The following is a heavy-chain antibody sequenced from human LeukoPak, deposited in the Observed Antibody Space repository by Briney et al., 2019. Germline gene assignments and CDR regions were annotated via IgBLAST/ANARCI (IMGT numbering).Heavy chain of an antibody. V-gene: IGHV4-34*01. Sequence: KPSETLSLTCGVSGGSFSAYYWSWIRQPPRKGLELIGEINHSGRTNYNPSLKSRVTISVDTSKNQFSLNLSSVTAADTAVYYCARSPLTGNYGDWFDPWGQGTLVIVSS. D-gene: IGHD3-9*01. J-gene: IGHJ5*02. CDR3: ARSPLTGNYGDWFDP. CDR1: GGSFSAYY. CDR2: INHSGRT.